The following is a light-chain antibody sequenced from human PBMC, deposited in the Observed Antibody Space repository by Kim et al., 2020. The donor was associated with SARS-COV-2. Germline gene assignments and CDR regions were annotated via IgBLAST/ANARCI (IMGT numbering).Light chain of an antibody. CDR1: QSISSY. CDR3: QQSYSTPPRT. V-gene: IGKV1-39*01. Sequence: DIQMTQSPSSLSASVGDRVTITCRASQSISSYLNWYQQKPGKAPKLLIYAASSLQSGVSSRFSGSGSGTDFTLTISSLQPEDFASDYCQQSYSTPPRTFGQGTKVDIK. CDR2: AAS. J-gene: IGKJ1*01.